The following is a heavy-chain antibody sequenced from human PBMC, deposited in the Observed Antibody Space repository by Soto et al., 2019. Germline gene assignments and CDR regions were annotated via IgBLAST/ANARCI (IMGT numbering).Heavy chain of an antibody. CDR3: ARALYDSNYGGLDY. CDR2: INHSGST. V-gene: IGHV4-34*01. J-gene: IGHJ4*02. CDR1: GGSFSGYY. Sequence: SETLSLTCAVYGGSFSGYYWSWIRQPPGKGLEWIGEINHSGSTNYNPSLKSRVTISVDTSKNQFSLKLSSVTAADTAVYYCARALYDSNYGGLDYWGQGTLVTVSS. D-gene: IGHD4-4*01.